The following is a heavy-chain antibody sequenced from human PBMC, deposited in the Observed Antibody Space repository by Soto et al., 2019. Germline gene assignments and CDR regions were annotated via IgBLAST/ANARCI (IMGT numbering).Heavy chain of an antibody. CDR3: ARDGICSGGSCYGRDGMDV. Sequence: ASVKVSCKASGYTFTGYYMHWVRQAPGQGLEWMGWINPNSGGTNYAQKFQGRVTMTRDTSISTAYMELSRLRSDDTAVYYCARDGICSGGSCYGRDGMDVWGQGTTVTVSS. V-gene: IGHV1-2*02. D-gene: IGHD2-15*01. CDR1: GYTFTGYY. J-gene: IGHJ6*02. CDR2: INPNSGGT.